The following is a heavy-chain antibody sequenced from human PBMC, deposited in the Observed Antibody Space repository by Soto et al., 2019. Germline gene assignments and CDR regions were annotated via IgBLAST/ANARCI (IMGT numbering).Heavy chain of an antibody. CDR2: IYYSGST. CDR1: GGSISSSSYY. V-gene: IGHV4-39*01. Sequence: PSDTLSLTCTVSGGSISSSSYYWGWIRQPPGKGLEWIGSIYYSGSTYYNPSLKSRVTISVDTSKNQFSLKLSSVTAADTAVYYCARHQGTRGPPYYGMDVWGQGTTVTVSS. CDR3: ARHQGTRGPPYYGMDV. J-gene: IGHJ6*02. D-gene: IGHD1-1*01.